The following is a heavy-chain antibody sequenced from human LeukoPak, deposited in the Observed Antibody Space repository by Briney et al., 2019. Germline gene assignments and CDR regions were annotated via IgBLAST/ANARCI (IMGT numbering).Heavy chain of an antibody. J-gene: IGHJ4*02. CDR2: LSANGGTT. V-gene: IGHV3-64D*06. D-gene: IGHD2-2*01. CDR3: VKDLYKGDSASWYFFHY. Sequence: GGSLRLSCSASGFIISDYAMHWVRQAPGKGLEYVSALSANGGTTYYADSAKGRFTISRDTSKNTLYLQMSSLRAEDTAMYHCVKDLYKGDSASWYFFHYWGQGTLVTVSS. CDR1: GFIISDYA.